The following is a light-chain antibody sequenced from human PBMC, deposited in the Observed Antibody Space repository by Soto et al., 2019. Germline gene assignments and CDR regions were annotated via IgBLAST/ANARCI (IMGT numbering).Light chain of an antibody. CDR3: QQYTSYPPCT. CDR1: QSISSW. J-gene: IGKJ1*01. Sequence: DIQMTQSPSTLSASVGDRVTITCRASQSISSWLAWYQQNPGKAPKLLLYKASSLKSGVPSSFSSSGSGTDSTLTISSLQHDAFAYYYHQQYTSYPPCTFGQGTKVEIK. V-gene: IGKV1-5*03. CDR2: KAS.